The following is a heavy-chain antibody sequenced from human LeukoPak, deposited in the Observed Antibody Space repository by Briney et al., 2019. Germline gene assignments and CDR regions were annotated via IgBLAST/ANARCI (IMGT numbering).Heavy chain of an antibody. J-gene: IGHJ3*02. CDR3: ARTISSTWPHDAFDI. CDR2: IVVGSGNT. CDR1: GFTFTSSA. D-gene: IGHD6-13*01. V-gene: IGHV1-58*02. Sequence: GTSVKVSCKASGFTFTSSAMQWVRQARGQRLEWIGWIVVGSGNTNYAQKFQERVTITRDMSTSTAYMELRSLRSDDTAVYYCARTISSTWPHDAFDIWGQGTMVTVSS.